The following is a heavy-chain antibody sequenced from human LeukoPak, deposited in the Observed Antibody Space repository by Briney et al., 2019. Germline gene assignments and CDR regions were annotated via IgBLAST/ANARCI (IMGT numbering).Heavy chain of an antibody. CDR3: ARDRAQDGMDV. J-gene: IGHJ6*02. Sequence: SETLSLTCTVSGYSISSGYYWGWIRQPPGKGLEWIGSIYHSGSTYYNPSLKSRVTISVDTSKNQFSLKLSSVTAADTAVYYCARDRAQDGMDVWGQGTTVTVSS. CDR2: IYHSGST. CDR1: GYSISSGYY. V-gene: IGHV4-38-2*02.